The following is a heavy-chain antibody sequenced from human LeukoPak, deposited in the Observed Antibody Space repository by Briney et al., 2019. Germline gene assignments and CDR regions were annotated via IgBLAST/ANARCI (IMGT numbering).Heavy chain of an antibody. CDR1: GYTFTSYD. J-gene: IGHJ4*02. D-gene: IGHD3-22*01. Sequence: ASVKVSCKASGYTFTSYDINWVRQATGQGLEWMGWINPNSGNTDYAQKFQGRVTITRDTSISTAYMELRSLRSDDTAVYYCARDGHRMYYYDTSAYRFDYWGQGTLVTVSS. CDR2: INPNSGNT. CDR3: ARDGHRMYYYDTSAYRFDY. V-gene: IGHV1-8*01.